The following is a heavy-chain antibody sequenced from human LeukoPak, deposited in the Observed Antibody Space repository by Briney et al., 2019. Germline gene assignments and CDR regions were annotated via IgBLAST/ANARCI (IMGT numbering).Heavy chain of an antibody. CDR1: GFTFSSYA. Sequence: GGSLRLSCAASGFTFSSYAMSWVRQAPGKGLEWVSVIYSGGRTYYADSGKGRFTISRDNSKNTLYLQMNSLRAEDTAVYYCAARIALVGTISFDYWGQGTLVTVSS. J-gene: IGHJ4*02. V-gene: IGHV3-66*01. CDR3: AARIALVGTISFDY. D-gene: IGHD6-19*01. CDR2: IYSGGRT.